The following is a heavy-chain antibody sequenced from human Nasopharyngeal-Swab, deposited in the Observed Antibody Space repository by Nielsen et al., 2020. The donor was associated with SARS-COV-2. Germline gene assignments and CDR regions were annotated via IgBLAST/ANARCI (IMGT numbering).Heavy chain of an antibody. J-gene: IGHJ6*02. CDR1: GGSISSSSYY. D-gene: IGHD2-2*01. CDR3: ARVLGYCSSTSCYEPYYYRMDV. V-gene: IGHV4-39*01. CDR2: IYYSGST. Sequence: GSLRLSCTVSGGSISSSSYYWGWIRQPPGKGLEWIGSIYYSGSTYYNPSLKSRVTISVDTSKNQFSLKLSSVTAADTAVYYCARVLGYCSSTSCYEPYYYRMDVWGQGTTVTVSS.